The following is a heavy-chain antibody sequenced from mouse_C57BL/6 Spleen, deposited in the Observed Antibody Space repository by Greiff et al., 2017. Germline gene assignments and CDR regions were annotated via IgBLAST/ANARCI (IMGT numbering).Heavy chain of an antibody. Sequence: EVQLQPSGPELVKPGASVKIPCKASGYTFTDYNMDWVKQSHGKSLEWIGDINPNNGGTIYNQKFKGKATLTVDKSYSTAYMELRSLTSEDTAVYYCARSLSNYGDAMDYWGQGTSVTVSS. D-gene: IGHD2-5*01. V-gene: IGHV1-18*01. CDR3: ARSLSNYGDAMDY. CDR1: GYTFTDYN. CDR2: INPNNGGT. J-gene: IGHJ4*01.